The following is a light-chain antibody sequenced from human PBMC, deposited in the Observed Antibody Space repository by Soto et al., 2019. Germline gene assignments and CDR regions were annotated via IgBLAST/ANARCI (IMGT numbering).Light chain of an antibody. CDR1: QSISNW. CDR2: DPS. J-gene: IGKJ4*01. CDR3: QQYNSSPLT. V-gene: IGKV1-5*01. Sequence: DIQMTQSPSTLSASLGDRVTITCRANQSISNWLAWYQQIPVKAPKLLNSDPSSLQSGVPSRFSGSGSGTEFSLTFSSLQTDDFGTFYCQQYNSSPLTFGGGTKVESK.